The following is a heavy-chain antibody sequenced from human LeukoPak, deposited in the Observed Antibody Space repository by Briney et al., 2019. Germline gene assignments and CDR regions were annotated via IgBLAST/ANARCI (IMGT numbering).Heavy chain of an antibody. J-gene: IGHJ3*02. V-gene: IGHV4-34*01. CDR1: GGSFSGYY. Sequence: SETLSLTCAVYGGSFSGYYWSWIRQPPGKGREWIGEINHSGSTNYNPSLKSRVTISVDTSKNQFSLKLSSVTAADTAVYYCASYYVWGSYRYPPPAFDIWGQGTMVTGSS. CDR2: INHSGST. CDR3: ASYYVWGSYRYPPPAFDI. D-gene: IGHD3-16*02.